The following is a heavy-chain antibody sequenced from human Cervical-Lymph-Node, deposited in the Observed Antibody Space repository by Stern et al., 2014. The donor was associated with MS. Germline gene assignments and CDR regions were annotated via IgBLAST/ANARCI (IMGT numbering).Heavy chain of an antibody. CDR3: ASTLHGGLYNWFDP. D-gene: IGHD2-2*01. V-gene: IGHV3-21*01. CDR1: GFTFSDYS. J-gene: IGHJ5*02. CDR2: ITNSGASM. Sequence: EVQLVESGGGLVTPGGSLRLSCAASGFTFSDYSMNWVRQAPGKGLEWVSSITNSGASMYYGDSVKVRFTISRDNAKNTLYLQMDSLSAEDTATYFCASTLHGGLYNWFDPWGQGTLVTVSS.